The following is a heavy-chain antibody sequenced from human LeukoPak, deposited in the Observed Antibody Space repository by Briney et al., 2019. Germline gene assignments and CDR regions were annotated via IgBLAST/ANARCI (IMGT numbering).Heavy chain of an antibody. Sequence: SCKVSGYTLTELSMHWVRQAPGKGLVWLSCINPDGSRSTYADSVRGRFTISRDSAKNTLYLQMNSLRDEDTAMYYCARIRDNHYLEYWGQGTLVTVSS. V-gene: IGHV3-74*03. J-gene: IGHJ4*02. CDR2: INPDGSRS. CDR1: GYTLTELS. D-gene: IGHD2-21*01. CDR3: ARIRDNHYLEY.